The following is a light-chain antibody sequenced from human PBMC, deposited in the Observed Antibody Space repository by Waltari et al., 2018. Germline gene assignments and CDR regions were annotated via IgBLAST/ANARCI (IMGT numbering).Light chain of an antibody. CDR2: MVS. CDR3: MRGTHWPWT. J-gene: IGKJ1*01. Sequence: DVVMTQSPLSLPVTLGQSVSISCRSSHTLVYADGNIYLNWFHQRPGQSPRRLIYMVSSRDSGAPDRLSGRGSGTDVTLKISGVEAEDVGIYYCMRGTHWPWTFGQGTKVEIK. CDR1: HTLVYADGNIY. V-gene: IGKV2-30*01.